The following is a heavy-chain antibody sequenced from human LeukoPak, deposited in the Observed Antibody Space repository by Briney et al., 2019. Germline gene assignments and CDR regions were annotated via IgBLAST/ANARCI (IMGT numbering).Heavy chain of an antibody. CDR3: ARSPRGRDTSTFDN. CDR1: GDSISSSHW. V-gene: IGHV4-4*02. Sequence: SETLSLTCTVSGDSISSSHWWSWVRQPPGKGLEWIGEVYHSETTNYSPSLQSRVTISVDKSKNQFSLRLSSVTAADTAVYYCARSPRGRDTSTFDNWGQGTLVTVSS. D-gene: IGHD2/OR15-2a*01. CDR2: VYHSETT. J-gene: IGHJ4*02.